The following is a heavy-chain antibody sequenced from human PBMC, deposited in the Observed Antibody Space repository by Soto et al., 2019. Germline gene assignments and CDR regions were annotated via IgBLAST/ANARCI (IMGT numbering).Heavy chain of an antibody. CDR3: ARDNPGNSNYYYGMDV. V-gene: IGHV3-11*01. CDR2: ISSSGSTI. D-gene: IGHD4-4*01. Sequence: GSLRLSCAASGFTFSDYYMSWIRQAPGKGLEWVSYISSSGSTIYYADSVKGRFTISRDNAKNSLYLQMNSLRAEDTAVYYCARDNPGNSNYYYGMDVWGQGTTVTVSS. CDR1: GFTFSDYY. J-gene: IGHJ6*02.